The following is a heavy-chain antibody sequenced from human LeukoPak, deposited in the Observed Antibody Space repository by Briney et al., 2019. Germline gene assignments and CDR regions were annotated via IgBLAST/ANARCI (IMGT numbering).Heavy chain of an antibody. CDR3: ARVTGYMIEDYFDY. CDR1: GGSISSSSYY. V-gene: IGHV4-39*01. D-gene: IGHD3-22*01. Sequence: SETLSLTCTVSGGSISSSSYYWGWIRQPPGKGLEWIGSIYYSGSTYYNPSLKSRVSISVHTSKNQFSLKLRSVTAADTAVYYCARVTGYMIEDYFDYWGQGTLVTVSS. CDR2: IYYSGST. J-gene: IGHJ4*02.